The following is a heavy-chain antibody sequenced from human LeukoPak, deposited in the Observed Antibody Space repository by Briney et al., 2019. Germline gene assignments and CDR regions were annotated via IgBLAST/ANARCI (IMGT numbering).Heavy chain of an antibody. CDR3: ARARLKAGELLFDY. CDR2: ISYDGSNK. J-gene: IGHJ4*02. Sequence: PGRSLRLSCAASGFTFSSYAMHWVRQAPGKGLEWVAVISYDGSNKYYADSVKGRFTISRDNSKNTLYLQMNSLRAEDTAVYYCARARLKAGELLFDYWGQGTLVTVSS. D-gene: IGHD1-26*01. CDR1: GFTFSSYA. V-gene: IGHV3-30-3*01.